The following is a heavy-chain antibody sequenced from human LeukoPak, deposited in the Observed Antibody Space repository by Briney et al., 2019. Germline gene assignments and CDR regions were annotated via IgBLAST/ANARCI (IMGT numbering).Heavy chain of an antibody. V-gene: IGHV3-48*02. CDR1: GFTFNTFN. D-gene: IGHD5-24*01. Sequence: GGSLRLSCTGSGFTFNTFNMHWVRQAPGKGLQWLSYISSSSGTIYYADSVKGRFTISRDNAKNSLYLQMNGLRDEDTAVYYCVRASFQRWLQLGGDWGQGILVTVSS. J-gene: IGHJ4*02. CDR2: ISSSSGTI. CDR3: VRASFQRWLQLGGD.